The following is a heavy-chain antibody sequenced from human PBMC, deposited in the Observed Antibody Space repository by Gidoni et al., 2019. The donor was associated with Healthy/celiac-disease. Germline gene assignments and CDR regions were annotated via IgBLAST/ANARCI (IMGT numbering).Heavy chain of an antibody. CDR1: GFPFSSYW. Sequence: EVQLVESGGGLVQPGGSLRLSCAASGFPFSSYWMSWVRQAPGKGLEWVANIKQDGSEKYYVDSVKGRFTISRDNAQNSLYLQMNCLRAEDTAVYYCARDVHGDYEWRCPHLFDYWGQGTLVTVSS. CDR3: ARDVHGDYEWRCPHLFDY. J-gene: IGHJ4*02. CDR2: IKQDGSEK. V-gene: IGHV3-7*01. D-gene: IGHD4-17*01.